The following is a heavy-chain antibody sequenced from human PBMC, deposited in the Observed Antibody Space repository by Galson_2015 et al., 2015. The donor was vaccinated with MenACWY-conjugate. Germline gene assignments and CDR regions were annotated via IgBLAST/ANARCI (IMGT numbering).Heavy chain of an antibody. D-gene: IGHD5-18*01. V-gene: IGHV3-74*01. CDR2: INSDGSTT. CDR3: AGDNSYGAFDY. Sequence: SLRLSCAASGFTFSSYWMHWVRQAPGKGLVWVSRINSDGSTTNYVDSVKGRFTISRDNAKNTLYLQMNSLRAEDTAVYFCAGDNSYGAFDYWGQGTLVTVSS. CDR1: GFTFSSYW. J-gene: IGHJ4*02.